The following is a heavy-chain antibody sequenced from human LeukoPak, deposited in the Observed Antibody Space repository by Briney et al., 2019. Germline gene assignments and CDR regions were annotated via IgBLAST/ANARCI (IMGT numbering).Heavy chain of an antibody. J-gene: IGHJ4*02. V-gene: IGHV3-7*01. CDR1: GFTFSSYG. CDR3: ARESWARRDGPNFDY. Sequence: GGSLRLSCAASGFTFSSYGMHWVRQAPGKGLEWVANIKQDRSEKYYVDSVKGRFTISRDNAKNPLYLQMNSLRAEDTAVYYCARESWARRDGPNFDYWGQGTLVTVSS. D-gene: IGHD5-24*01. CDR2: IKQDRSEK.